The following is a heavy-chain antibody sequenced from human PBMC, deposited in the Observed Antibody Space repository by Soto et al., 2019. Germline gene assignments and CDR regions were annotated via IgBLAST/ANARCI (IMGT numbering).Heavy chain of an antibody. CDR3: ARGGAKEAFDV. Sequence: EVQLVETGGGSIQPGGSLRLSCAASGFIVSNNYMSWVRQAPGKGLEWVSVLYSGGGTYYADSVKGRFTISRDSSKNTLYLQMTSLGDGETAVYFCARGGAKEAFDVWCQGTMVTVSS. V-gene: IGHV3-53*02. CDR1: GFIVSNNY. D-gene: IGHD1-26*01. CDR2: LYSGGGT. J-gene: IGHJ3*01.